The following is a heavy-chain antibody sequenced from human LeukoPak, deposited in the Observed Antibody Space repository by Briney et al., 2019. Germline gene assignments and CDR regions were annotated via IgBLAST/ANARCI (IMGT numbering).Heavy chain of an antibody. CDR3: ARVRLWGDRPHWFDP. J-gene: IGHJ5*02. Sequence: PSETLSLTCTVSGGSISSYYWSWIRQPPGKGLEWIGYIYYSGSTNYNPSLKSRVTISVDTSKNQFSLKLSSVTAADTAVYYCARVRLWGDRPHWFDPWGQGTLVTVSS. CDR2: IYYSGST. V-gene: IGHV4-59*01. D-gene: IGHD3-16*01. CDR1: GGSISSYY.